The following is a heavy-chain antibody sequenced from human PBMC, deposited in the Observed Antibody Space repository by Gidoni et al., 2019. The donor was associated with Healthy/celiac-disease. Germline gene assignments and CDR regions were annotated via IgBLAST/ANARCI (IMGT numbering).Heavy chain of an antibody. J-gene: IGHJ5*02. CDR1: GGSLSSSNW. Sequence: QVQLQESGPGLVKPSGTLSLTCAVSGGSLSSSNWWSWVRQPPGKGLEWIGEIYHSGSTNYNPSPKSRVTISVDKSKNQFSLKLSSVTAADTAVYYCARELYSGYSSSWYNWFDPWGQGTLVTVSS. CDR3: ARELYSGYSSSWYNWFDP. V-gene: IGHV4-4*02. CDR2: IYHSGST. D-gene: IGHD6-13*01.